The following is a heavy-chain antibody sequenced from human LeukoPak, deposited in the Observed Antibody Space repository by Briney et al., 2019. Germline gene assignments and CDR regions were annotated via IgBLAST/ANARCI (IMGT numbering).Heavy chain of an antibody. CDR1: GYTLTELS. CDR2: FDPEDGET. V-gene: IGHV1-24*01. Sequence: ASVTVSCKVSGYTLTELSMHWVRQAPGKGLEWMGGFDPEDGETIYAQKFQGRVTMTEDTSTDTAYMELSSLRSEDTAVYYCATVYYGYYGSGSYGSWFDPWGQGTLVTVSS. CDR3: ATVYYGYYGSGSYGSWFDP. D-gene: IGHD3-10*01. J-gene: IGHJ5*02.